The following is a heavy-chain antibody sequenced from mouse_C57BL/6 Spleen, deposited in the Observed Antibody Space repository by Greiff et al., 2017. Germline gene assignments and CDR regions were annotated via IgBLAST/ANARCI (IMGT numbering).Heavy chain of an antibody. CDR2: IYPGSGST. Sequence: QVHVKQSGAELVKPGASVKMSCKASGYTFTSYWITWVKQRPGQGLEWIGDIYPGSGSTNYNEKFKSKATLTVDTSSSTAYMQLSSLTSEDSAVYYCARPLLLRLDYWGQGTTLTVSS. D-gene: IGHD1-1*01. V-gene: IGHV1-55*01. CDR1: GYTFTSYW. CDR3: ARPLLLRLDY. J-gene: IGHJ2*01.